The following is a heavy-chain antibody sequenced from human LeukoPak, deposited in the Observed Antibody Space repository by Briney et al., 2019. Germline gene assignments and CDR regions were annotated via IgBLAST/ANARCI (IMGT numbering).Heavy chain of an antibody. CDR1: GGSFSGYY. D-gene: IGHD2-8*01. Sequence: SETLSLTCAVYGGSFSGYYWSWIRQPPGKGLEWIGEINHSGSTNYNPSLKSRVTISVDTSKNQFSLKLSSVTAADTAVYYCARATNGERDVDYWGQGTLVTVSS. V-gene: IGHV4-34*01. J-gene: IGHJ4*02. CDR2: INHSGST. CDR3: ARATNGERDVDY.